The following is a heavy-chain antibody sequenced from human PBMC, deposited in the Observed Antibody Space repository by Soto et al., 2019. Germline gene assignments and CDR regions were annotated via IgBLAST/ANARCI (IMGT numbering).Heavy chain of an antibody. D-gene: IGHD2-15*01. Sequence: WESLKISCKGSGYSFTSYWISWVRQMPGKGLEWMGRIDPSDSYTNYSPSFQGHVTISADKSISTAYLQWSSLKASDTAMYDCARQGDCSGGSCYSHYYYGMDVGGQGSTVTLSS. CDR3: ARQGDCSGGSCYSHYYYGMDV. J-gene: IGHJ6*02. CDR1: GYSFTSYW. CDR2: IDPSDSYT. V-gene: IGHV5-10-1*01.